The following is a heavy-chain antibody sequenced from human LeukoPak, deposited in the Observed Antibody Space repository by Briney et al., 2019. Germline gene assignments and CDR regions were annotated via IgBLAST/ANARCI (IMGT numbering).Heavy chain of an antibody. CDR1: GDSVSSNSAA. Sequence: SQTLSLTCAISGDSVSSNSAAWNWIRQSPSRGLEWLGRTYYRSKWYNDYAVSVKSRITINPDTSKNQFSLQLNSVTPEDTAVYYCARDRLRWRVYYYYYMDVWGKGTTVTVSS. D-gene: IGHD3-3*01. V-gene: IGHV6-1*01. J-gene: IGHJ6*03. CDR2: TYYRSKWYN. CDR3: ARDRLRWRVYYYYYMDV.